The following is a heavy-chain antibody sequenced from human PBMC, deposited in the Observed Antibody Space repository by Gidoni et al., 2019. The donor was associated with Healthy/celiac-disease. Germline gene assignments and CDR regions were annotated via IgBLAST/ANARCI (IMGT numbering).Heavy chain of an antibody. CDR2: ISYDGSNK. J-gene: IGHJ6*02. D-gene: IGHD5-12*01. Sequence: QVQLVASGGGVVQPGRSLRLSCAPPVFPFSRYGMHWVRQPPGKGLEWVAVISYDGSNKYYADSVKGRFTISRDNSKNTLYLQMNSLRAEDTAVYYCAKDLVATISGEYYYYGMDVWGQGTTVTVSS. V-gene: IGHV3-30*18. CDR1: VFPFSRYG. CDR3: AKDLVATISGEYYYYGMDV.